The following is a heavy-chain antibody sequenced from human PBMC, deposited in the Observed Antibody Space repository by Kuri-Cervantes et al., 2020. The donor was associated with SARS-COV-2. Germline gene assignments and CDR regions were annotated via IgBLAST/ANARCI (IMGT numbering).Heavy chain of an antibody. V-gene: IGHV1-46*01. J-gene: IGHJ6*02. D-gene: IGHD5-18*01. CDR3: ATLPLPAMGYYGMDV. CDR2: INPSGGST. Sequence: ASVKVSCKASGYTFTSYYMHWVRQAPGQGLEWMGIINPSGGSTSYAQKFQGRVTMTEDTSTDTAYMELSSLRSEDTAVYYCATLPLPAMGYYGMDVWGQGTTVTVSS. CDR1: GYTFTSYY.